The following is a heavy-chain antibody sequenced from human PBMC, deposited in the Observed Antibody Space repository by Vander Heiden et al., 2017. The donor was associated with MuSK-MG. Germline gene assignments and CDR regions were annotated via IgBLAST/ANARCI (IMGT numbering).Heavy chain of an antibody. Sequence: EVQLVESGGGLVQPGRSLRLSCTTSGFTFSDNAMGWFRQAPGKGLEWVGFISSKAYGGTTEYAASVKGRFTISRDDSKSIAYLQMNSLRTEDTAVYYCTRGWLQWDYWGQGTLVTVSS. CDR3: TRGWLQWDY. CDR2: ISSKAYGGTT. CDR1: GFTFSDNA. D-gene: IGHD5-12*01. V-gene: IGHV3-49*03. J-gene: IGHJ4*02.